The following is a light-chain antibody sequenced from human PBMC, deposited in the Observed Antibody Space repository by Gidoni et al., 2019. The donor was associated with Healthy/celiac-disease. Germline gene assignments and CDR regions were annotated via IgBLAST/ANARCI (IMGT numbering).Light chain of an antibody. J-gene: IGLJ2*01. CDR2: DVS. CDR3: SSYTSSSTPV. CDR1: SIDVGGYNY. Sequence: QSALTQPASVSGSPGQSITISCTGTSIDVGGYNYVCWYQQHPDKAPKLMIYDVSNRPSGVSNRFSGSKSGNTASLTISGLQAEDEADYYCSSYTSSSTPVFGGGTKLTVL. V-gene: IGLV2-14*01.